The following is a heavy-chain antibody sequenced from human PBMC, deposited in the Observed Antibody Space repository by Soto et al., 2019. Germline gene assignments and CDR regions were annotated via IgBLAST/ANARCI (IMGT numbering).Heavy chain of an antibody. CDR3: AKDLSKSSSSWRRGAVMDAFDI. D-gene: IGHD6-13*01. CDR1: GFTFSSYA. Sequence: GGSLRLSCAASGFTFSSYAMSWVRQAPGKGLEWVSAISGSGGSTYYADSVKGRFTISRDNSKNTLYLQMNSLRAEDTAVYYCAKDLSKSSSSWRRGAVMDAFDIWGQGTMVTVSS. J-gene: IGHJ3*02. CDR2: ISGSGGST. V-gene: IGHV3-23*01.